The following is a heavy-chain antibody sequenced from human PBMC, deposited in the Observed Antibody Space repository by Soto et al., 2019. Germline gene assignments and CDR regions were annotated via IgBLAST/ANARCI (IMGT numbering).Heavy chain of an antibody. CDR1: GGSVSSGTYF. CDR3: ARHGSN. J-gene: IGHJ4*02. V-gene: IGHV4-61*01. CDR2: ISYSGST. Sequence: SETLSLTCTVSGGSVSSGTYFWTWIRQPPGKGLEWIGYISYSGSTNYNPSLKSRVTISADTSKNQFSLKLTSVTAADTAVYYCARHGSNWGQGTLVTVSS.